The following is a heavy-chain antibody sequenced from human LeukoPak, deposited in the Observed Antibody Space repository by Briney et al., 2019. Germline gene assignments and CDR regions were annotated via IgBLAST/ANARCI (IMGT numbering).Heavy chain of an antibody. J-gene: IGHJ4*02. V-gene: IGHV3-48*01. CDR2: ISSSSSTT. D-gene: IGHD3-3*01. CDR1: GFTFRSYW. CDR3: AREGPYVDFWSGYTDY. Sequence: ALGYLRLSCAAPGFTFRSYWMIWVRQAPGKGLEWVSYISSSSSTTSSADSVKGRFTISRDKAKNSLYLQMNSLRAEDTAVSYCAREGPYVDFWSGYTDYWGQGTLVTVSS.